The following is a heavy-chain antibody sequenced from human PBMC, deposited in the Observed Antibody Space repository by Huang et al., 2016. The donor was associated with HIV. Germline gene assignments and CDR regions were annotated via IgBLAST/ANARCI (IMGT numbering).Heavy chain of an antibody. CDR3: ARLTTYTTSSYSRFFNY. D-gene: IGHD3-3*01. CDR2: ISPTGKT. Sequence: QVQLHESGPGLVKPSDPLSLICTVSGASVNGFYWGWIRRPPGNGLEWIGRISPTGKTNDHPSLQSRVTFFADTSKNRLSLNLTSVTAADSAVYYCARLTTYTTSSYSRFFNYWGHGILVSVSS. CDR1: GASVNGFY. V-gene: IGHV4-4*07. J-gene: IGHJ4*01.